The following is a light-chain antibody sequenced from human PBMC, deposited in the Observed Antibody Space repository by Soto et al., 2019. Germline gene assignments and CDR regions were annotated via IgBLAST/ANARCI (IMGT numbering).Light chain of an antibody. Sequence: DIQLTQSPSFLSASVGDRVTITCRASQGIGSYLAWYQQKPGKAPKLLIYAASTLQSGVPSRFSGSGSGAEFTLTISSLQPEDFTTYYCQQLNSYPYTFGQGTKLEIK. V-gene: IGKV1-9*01. CDR1: QGIGSY. CDR2: AAS. J-gene: IGKJ2*01. CDR3: QQLNSYPYT.